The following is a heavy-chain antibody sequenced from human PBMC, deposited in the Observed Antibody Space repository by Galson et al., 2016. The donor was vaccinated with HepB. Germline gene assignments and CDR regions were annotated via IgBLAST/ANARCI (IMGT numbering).Heavy chain of an antibody. Sequence: SLRLSCAASGFTFSTYTMNWVRQAPGKGLEWVAVIWYDGGNKFYAGSVQGRFTISRDNTKNSLYLQMNSLRADDTAVYYCARAPTMITFGGLIVGDLDYWGQGTLVTVSS. J-gene: IGHJ4*02. CDR3: ARAPTMITFGGLIVGDLDY. D-gene: IGHD3-16*02. CDR1: GFTFSTYT. CDR2: IWYDGGNK. V-gene: IGHV3-33*08.